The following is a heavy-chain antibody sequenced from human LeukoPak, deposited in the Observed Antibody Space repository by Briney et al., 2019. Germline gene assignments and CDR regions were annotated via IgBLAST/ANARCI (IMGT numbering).Heavy chain of an antibody. V-gene: IGHV1-8*01. D-gene: IGHD2-2*01. CDR3: ARASAAMFNWFDP. J-gene: IGHJ5*02. Sequence: ASVKVSCKASGYTFTSYDINWVRQATGQGLEWMGWMNPNSGNTGYAQKFQGRVTMTRNTSISTAYMELSRLRSDDTAVYYCARASAAMFNWFDPWGQGTLVTVSS. CDR2: MNPNSGNT. CDR1: GYTFTSYD.